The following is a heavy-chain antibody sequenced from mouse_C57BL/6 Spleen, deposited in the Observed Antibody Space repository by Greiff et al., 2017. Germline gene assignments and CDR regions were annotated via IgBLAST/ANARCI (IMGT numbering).Heavy chain of an antibody. J-gene: IGHJ2*01. CDR3: AGYYDYDGVFDY. CDR1: GYTFTSYN. CDR2: IYPGNGDT. D-gene: IGHD2-4*01. Sequence: QVQLKESGAELVRPGASVTMSCKASGYTFTSYNMHWVKQTPRQGLEWIGAIYPGNGDTSYNQKFTGKATLSVAKSSSTAYLQLSSLTSEDSAVSFCAGYYDYDGVFDYWGQGTTLTVSS. V-gene: IGHV1-12*01.